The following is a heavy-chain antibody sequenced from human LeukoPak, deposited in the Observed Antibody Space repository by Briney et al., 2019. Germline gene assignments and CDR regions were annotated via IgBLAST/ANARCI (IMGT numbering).Heavy chain of an antibody. Sequence: PSETLSLTCTVSGGSISSYYWSWIRQPPGKGLEWIGYIYYSGSTNYNPSLKSRVTISVDTSKNQFSLKLSSMTAADTAVYYCARAAGRKSSSGYFDYRGQGTLVTVSS. V-gene: IGHV4-59*01. J-gene: IGHJ4*02. CDR1: GGSISSYY. D-gene: IGHD6-19*01. CDR2: IYYSGST. CDR3: ARAAGRKSSSGYFDY.